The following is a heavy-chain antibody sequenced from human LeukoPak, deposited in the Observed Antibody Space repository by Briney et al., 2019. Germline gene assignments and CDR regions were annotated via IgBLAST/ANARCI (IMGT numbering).Heavy chain of an antibody. J-gene: IGHJ5*02. CDR2: IYYSGST. CDR1: GGSVSSGSYY. V-gene: IGHV4-61*01. D-gene: IGHD6-13*01. CDR3: ARDPRIAAAGTFWFDP. Sequence: SETLSLTCTVSGGSVSSGSYYWSWIRQPPGKGLEWIGYIYYSGSTNYNPSLKSRVTISVDTSKNQFSLKLSSVPAADTAVYYCARDPRIAAAGTFWFDPWGQGTLVTVSS.